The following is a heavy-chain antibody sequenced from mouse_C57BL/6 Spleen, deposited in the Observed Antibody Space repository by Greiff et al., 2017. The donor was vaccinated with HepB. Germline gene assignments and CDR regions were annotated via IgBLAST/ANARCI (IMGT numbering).Heavy chain of an antibody. V-gene: IGHV1-50*01. CDR1: GYTFTSYW. CDR3: ARRRDYGSLYYFDY. CDR2: IDPSDSYT. J-gene: IGHJ2*01. Sequence: VQLQQPGAELVKPGASVKLSCKASGYTFTSYWMQWVKQRPGQGLEWIGEIDPSDSYTNYNQKFKGKATLTVDTSSSTAYMQLSSLTSEDSAVYYCARRRDYGSLYYFDYWGQGTTLTVSS. D-gene: IGHD1-1*01.